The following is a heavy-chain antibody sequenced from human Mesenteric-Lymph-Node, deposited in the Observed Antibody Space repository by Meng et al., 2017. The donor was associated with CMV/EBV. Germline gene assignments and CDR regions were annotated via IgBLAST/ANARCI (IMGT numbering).Heavy chain of an antibody. CDR1: GGTFSSYA. CDR3: ARQRVPAAIGGDSGYYYGMDV. Sequence: SVKVSCKASGGTFSSYAISWVRQAPGQGLEWMGGIIPILGIANYAQKFQGRVTITADKSTSTAYMELSSLRSEDTAVYYCARQRVPAAIGGDSGYYYGMDVWGQGTTVTVSS. J-gene: IGHJ6*02. D-gene: IGHD2-2*01. CDR2: IIPILGIA. V-gene: IGHV1-69*10.